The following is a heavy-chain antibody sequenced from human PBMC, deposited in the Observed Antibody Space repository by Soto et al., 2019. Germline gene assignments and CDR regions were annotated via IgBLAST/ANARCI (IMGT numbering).Heavy chain of an antibody. CDR3: ARGTWQWLTFDY. CDR2: IIPIFGTA. Sequence: SVKVSCKASGGTFSSYAISWVRQAPGQGLEWMGGIIPIFGTANYAQKFQGRVTITADESTSTAYMELSSLRSEDTAVYYCARGTWQWLTFDYWGQGTLVTVSS. V-gene: IGHV1-69*13. J-gene: IGHJ4*02. D-gene: IGHD6-19*01. CDR1: GGTFSSYA.